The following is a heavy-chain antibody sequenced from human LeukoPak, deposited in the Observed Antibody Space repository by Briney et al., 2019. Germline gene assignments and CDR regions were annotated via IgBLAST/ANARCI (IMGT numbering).Heavy chain of an antibody. CDR3: AKGGKWDVTPFDY. D-gene: IGHD1-26*01. V-gene: IGHV3-7*03. Sequence: GGSLRLSCVVSGFTFSESWMSWVRQAPGKGLGWVASLNLDGSDKYYVDSVKGRFTISRDNAKNSLYLQMDSLRVEDTAVYYCAKGGKWDVTPFDYWGQGTLVTVSS. CDR1: GFTFSESW. J-gene: IGHJ4*02. CDR2: LNLDGSDK.